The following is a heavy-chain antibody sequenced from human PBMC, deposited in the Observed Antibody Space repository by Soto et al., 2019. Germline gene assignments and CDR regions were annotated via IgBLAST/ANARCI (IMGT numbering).Heavy chain of an antibody. V-gene: IGHV1-69*12. CDR1: GGTFSSYA. Sequence: QVQLVQSGAEVKKPGSSVKVSCKASGGTFSSYAISWVRQAPGQGLEWMGGIIPIFGTANYAQKFQGRGTITANESTNTAYMELSSLRSEDTAVYYCARGPTYSSSWYLAYWGQGTLVTVSS. D-gene: IGHD6-13*01. J-gene: IGHJ4*02. CDR3: ARGPTYSSSWYLAY. CDR2: IIPIFGTA.